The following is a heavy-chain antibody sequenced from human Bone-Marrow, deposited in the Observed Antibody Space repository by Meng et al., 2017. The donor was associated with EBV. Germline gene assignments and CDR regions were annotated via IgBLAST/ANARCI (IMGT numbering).Heavy chain of an antibody. CDR3: ARGNAYNVPSFDY. V-gene: IGHV4-4*02. D-gene: IGHD5-24*01. Sequence: GQLRESGPGLVKPSGTLSLTCAVSGASISGSNWWSWVRQPPGKGLEWIGEIWHGGNTNYNPSLKSRVTISVDKSGNQFSLNLNSVTAADTAVYYCARGNAYNVPSFDYWGQGTLVTVSS. CDR1: GASISGSNW. J-gene: IGHJ4*02. CDR2: IWHGGNT.